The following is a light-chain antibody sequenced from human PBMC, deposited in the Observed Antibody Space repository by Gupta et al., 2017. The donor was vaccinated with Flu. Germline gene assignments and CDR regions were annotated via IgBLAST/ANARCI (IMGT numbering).Light chain of an antibody. CDR2: RGS. CDR1: QGRVYSGGNTS. V-gene: IGKV2-30*01. CDR3: RQGSHWPST. Sequence: VTLGLPASISCSSSQGRVYSGGNTSLNWFQRRPGQSPRSLIYRGSYRGSGVPDIFSGSGSGTDFTLSISRVEADDVAIYYCRQGSHWPSTVGQGTKMEI. J-gene: IGKJ2*01.